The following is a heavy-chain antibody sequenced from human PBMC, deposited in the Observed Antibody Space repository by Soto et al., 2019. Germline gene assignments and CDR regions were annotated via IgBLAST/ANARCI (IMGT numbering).Heavy chain of an antibody. V-gene: IGHV3-33*01. D-gene: IGHD6-19*01. CDR2: IWYDGSNK. Sequence: GGSLRLSCAASGFTFSSYGMHWVLQAPGKGLEWVAVIWYDGSNKYYADSVKGRFTISRDNSKNTLYLQMNSLRAEDTAVYYCASGLAGTYYYYGMDVWGQGTTVTVSS. CDR1: GFTFSSYG. J-gene: IGHJ6*02. CDR3: ASGLAGTYYYYGMDV.